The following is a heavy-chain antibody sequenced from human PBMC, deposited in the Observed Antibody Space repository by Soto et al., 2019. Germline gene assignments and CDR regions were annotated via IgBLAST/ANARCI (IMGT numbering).Heavy chain of an antibody. CDR2: ISYDGSNK. J-gene: IGHJ4*02. D-gene: IGHD3-10*01. V-gene: IGHV3-30*18. CDR1: GFTFSSYG. CDR3: AKGGTYYYGSGSYFDY. Sequence: ESVGGVVQPGRSLRLSCAASGFTFSSYGMHWVRQAPGKGLEWVAVISYDGSNKYYADSVKGRFTISRDNSKNTLYLQMNSLRAEDTAVYYCAKGGTYYYGSGSYFDYWGQGTLVTVSS.